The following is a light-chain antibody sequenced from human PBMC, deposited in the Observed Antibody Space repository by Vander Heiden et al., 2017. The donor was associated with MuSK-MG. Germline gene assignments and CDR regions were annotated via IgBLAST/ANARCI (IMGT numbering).Light chain of an antibody. CDR3: QQYNSYPMYT. CDR1: QSISSW. V-gene: IGKV1-5*03. CDR2: KAS. J-gene: IGKJ2*01. Sequence: IQLTQSPSTLSASVGDRVTITCRASQSISSWLAWYQQKPGKAPKLLIYKASSLESGVPSRFSGSGYGTEFTLTISSLQPDDFAPYYCQQYNSYPMYTFGQGTKLEIK.